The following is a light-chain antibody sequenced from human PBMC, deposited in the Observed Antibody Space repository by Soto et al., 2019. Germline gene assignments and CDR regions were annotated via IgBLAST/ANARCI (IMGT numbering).Light chain of an antibody. V-gene: IGKV3-20*01. Sequence: EIVLTQSPGTLSLSPGERATLSCRASQSDSSTYLAWYQQKPGQAPRLLIYGASSRATGIPDRFSGSGSGTDFTLTISRLEPEDFAVYYCQQYGTSPITFGQGTRLE. J-gene: IGKJ5*01. CDR3: QQYGTSPIT. CDR1: QSDSSTY. CDR2: GAS.